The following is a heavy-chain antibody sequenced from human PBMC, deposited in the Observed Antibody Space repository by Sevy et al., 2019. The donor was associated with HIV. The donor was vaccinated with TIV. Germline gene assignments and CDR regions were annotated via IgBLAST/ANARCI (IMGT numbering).Heavy chain of an antibody. Sequence: ASVKVSCKASGGTFSKYAITWVRQAPGQGLERMGGIIPIFGTANYAQKFQGRVTITADESTSTAYMELSSLRSEDTAVYYCARHRGFSSTSEYGMDVWGQGTTVTVSS. CDR2: IIPIFGTA. D-gene: IGHD2-2*01. CDR1: GGTFSKYA. CDR3: ARHRGFSSTSEYGMDV. J-gene: IGHJ6*02. V-gene: IGHV1-69*13.